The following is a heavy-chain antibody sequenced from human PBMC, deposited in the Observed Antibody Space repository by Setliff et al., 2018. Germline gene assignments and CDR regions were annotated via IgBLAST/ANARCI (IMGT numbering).Heavy chain of an antibody. Sequence: TMPLTCTVAGGSISSDSDYWSWIRKSAGKGLEWIGRLYASGSTEYNPSLGSRVTISLATSRNQFSLQLSSLTSAATAIYYCTKGRVGLAARAGYWGQGTLVTVSS. J-gene: IGHJ4*02. D-gene: IGHD1-26*01. CDR3: TKGRVGLAARAGY. V-gene: IGHV4-61*02. CDR2: LYASGST. CDR1: GGSISSDSDY.